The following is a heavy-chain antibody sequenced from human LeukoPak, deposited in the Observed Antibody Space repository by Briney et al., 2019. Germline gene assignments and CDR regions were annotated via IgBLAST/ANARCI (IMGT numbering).Heavy chain of an antibody. CDR3: ATGGTYSSFDH. D-gene: IGHD4-11*01. J-gene: IGHJ4*02. CDR2: INPSNGNT. Sequence: AASVKVSCKTSGYTFTSYGISWVRQAPGQGLEWMAWINPSNGNTKDARNLQGRVTMTTDTSTNTAYMELRNLRSSDTAVYYCATGGTYSSFDHWGQGTLVTVSS. CDR1: GYTFTSYG. V-gene: IGHV1-18*01.